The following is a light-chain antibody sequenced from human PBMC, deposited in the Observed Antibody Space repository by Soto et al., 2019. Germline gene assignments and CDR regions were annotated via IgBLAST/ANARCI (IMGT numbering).Light chain of an antibody. CDR2: GAS. J-gene: IGKJ1*01. Sequence: EIVLTQSPGTLSLSPGERATLSCRASQSVTSSYLAWYQQKPGQAPRLLISGASIRATGIPDRFSGSGSGTDFTLTISRLEPEDFALYYCQQYHTSPLTFGQGTKVDIK. V-gene: IGKV3-20*01. CDR1: QSVTSSY. CDR3: QQYHTSPLT.